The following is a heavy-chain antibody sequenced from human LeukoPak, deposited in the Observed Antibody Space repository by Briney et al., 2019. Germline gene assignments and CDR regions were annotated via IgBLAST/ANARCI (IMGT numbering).Heavy chain of an antibody. CDR3: ARGLYGDCPDY. Sequence: GGSLRLSCAASGFTFSSYSMNWVRQAPGKGLEWVSFISSSSSYIYYADSVKGRFTISRDNAKNSLYLQMNSLRAEDTAVYYCARGLYGDCPDYWGQGTLVTVSS. CDR2: ISSSSSYI. V-gene: IGHV3-21*01. CDR1: GFTFSSYS. D-gene: IGHD4-17*01. J-gene: IGHJ4*02.